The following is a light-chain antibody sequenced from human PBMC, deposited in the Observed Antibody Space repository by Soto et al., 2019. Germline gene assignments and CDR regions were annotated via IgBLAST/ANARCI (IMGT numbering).Light chain of an antibody. CDR3: QQDDNRPIT. Sequence: DIQMNQSPSSLSASVRDRVTITCQASQDISNYLNWYQQKPGKAPKLLIYDASNLETGVPSRFSGSGSGTDFTFTISSLQPEDIATYYCQQDDNRPITFGQGARLEIK. V-gene: IGKV1-33*01. J-gene: IGKJ5*01. CDR2: DAS. CDR1: QDISNY.